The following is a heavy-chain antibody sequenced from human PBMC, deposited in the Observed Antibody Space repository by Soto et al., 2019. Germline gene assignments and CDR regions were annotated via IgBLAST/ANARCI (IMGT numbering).Heavy chain of an antibody. D-gene: IGHD3-22*01. CDR2: IHYSWST. CDR1: GGCVGSYF. CDR3: ARDTSGYSWDWYFDL. Sequence: PXGSLALTCTVCGGCVGSYFGGGVRQPPGKGLEWIGHIHYSWSTYSKSSLKSRVTISIDTSKNQFSLKLSSVTAADTAVYYCARDTSGYSWDWYFDLWGRRTLVTVSS. V-gene: IGHV4-59*02. J-gene: IGHJ2*01.